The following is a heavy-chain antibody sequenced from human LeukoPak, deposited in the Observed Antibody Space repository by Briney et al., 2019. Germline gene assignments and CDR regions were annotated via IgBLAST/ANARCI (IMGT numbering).Heavy chain of an antibody. CDR3: ARQRYSDY. J-gene: IGHJ4*02. CDR2: IKEDVSEN. Sequence: GGSLRLSCAASGFTFSRYWMTWVRQAPGKGLEWVANIKEDVSENSYVESVKGRFTISRDNAKNSLYLQLNSLRAEDTAVYFCARQRYSDYWGQGTLVTVSS. CDR1: GFTFSRYW. V-gene: IGHV3-7*01. D-gene: IGHD1-1*01.